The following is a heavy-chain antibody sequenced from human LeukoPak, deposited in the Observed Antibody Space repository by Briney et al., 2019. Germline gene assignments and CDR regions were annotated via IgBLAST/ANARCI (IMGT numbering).Heavy chain of an antibody. J-gene: IGHJ6*03. CDR3: AKGRGWEASYYYYYMDV. V-gene: IGHV3-23*01. D-gene: IGHD1-26*01. Sequence: GGTLRLSCAAFGFTFSSYGMSWVRQAPGKGQEWVSAISGSGGSTYYADSVKGRFTISRDNSKNTLYLQMNSLRAEDTAVYYCAKGRGWEASYYYYYMDVWGKGTTVTISS. CDR1: GFTFSSYG. CDR2: ISGSGGST.